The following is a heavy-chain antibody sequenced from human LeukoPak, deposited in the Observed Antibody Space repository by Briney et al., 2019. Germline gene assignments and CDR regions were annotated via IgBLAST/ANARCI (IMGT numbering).Heavy chain of an antibody. CDR2: ISGSGGST. D-gene: IGHD2-15*01. Sequence: GGSLRLSCAASGFTFSSYAMSWVRQAPGKGLEWVSAISGSGGSTYYADSVKGRFTISRDNSKKALYLQMNSLRAEDTAVYYCAKDLPQAYCSGGSCYSYYYYYMDVWGKGTTVTVSS. CDR3: AKDLPQAYCSGGSCYSYYYYYMDV. J-gene: IGHJ6*03. CDR1: GFTFSSYA. V-gene: IGHV3-23*01.